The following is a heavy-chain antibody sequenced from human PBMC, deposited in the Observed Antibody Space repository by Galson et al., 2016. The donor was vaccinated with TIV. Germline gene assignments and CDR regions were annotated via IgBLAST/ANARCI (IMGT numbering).Heavy chain of an antibody. CDR1: GGSISDGNYY. CDR2: ISTSGST. CDR3: ATSHVGQYEDSGSFDS. J-gene: IGHJ4*02. D-gene: IGHD3-22*01. Sequence: TLSLTCTVSGGSISDGNYYWSWIRQPAGKGLEWIGRISTSGSTLFNLSLKSRITMSVDMSKNQFSLSLSSVTAADTADYYCATSHVGQYEDSGSFDSWGQGTLVTVSS. V-gene: IGHV4-61*02.